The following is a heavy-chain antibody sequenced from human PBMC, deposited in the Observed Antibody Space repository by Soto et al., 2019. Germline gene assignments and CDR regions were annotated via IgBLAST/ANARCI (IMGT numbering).Heavy chain of an antibody. CDR1: GFSFDRAW. D-gene: IGHD4-4*01. V-gene: IGHV3-15*01. CDR3: ATTGYSNYGMFDS. CDR2: IKTKTDGGTT. Sequence: EVQLVESGGGLVKPGGSLTLSCSASGFSFDRAWASWVRQAPGRGLEWVGLIKTKTDGGTTDYAASVKGRFTISKDESEKTVYLHMNRLKSEDTAFYYCATTGYSNYGMFDSWGQGSLVTVSS. J-gene: IGHJ4*02.